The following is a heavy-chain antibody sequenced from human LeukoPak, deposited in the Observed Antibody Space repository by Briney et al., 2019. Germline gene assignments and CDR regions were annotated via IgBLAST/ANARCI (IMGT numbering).Heavy chain of an antibody. CDR1: GFTSSSYA. CDR2: ISGSGGST. V-gene: IGHV3-23*01. CDR3: AKPRYGDYTPDAFDI. D-gene: IGHD4-17*01. J-gene: IGHJ3*02. Sequence: GGSLRLSCAASGFTSSSYAMSWVRQAPGKGLEWVSAISGSGGSTYYADSVKGRFTISRDNSKNTLYLQMNSLRAEDTAVYYCAKPRYGDYTPDAFDIWGQGTMVTVSS.